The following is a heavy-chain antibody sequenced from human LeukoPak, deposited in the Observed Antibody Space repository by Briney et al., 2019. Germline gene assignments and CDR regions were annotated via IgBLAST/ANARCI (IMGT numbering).Heavy chain of an antibody. CDR2: IYHSGST. CDR3: AKSNGYGLIDI. Sequence: SETLSLTCAVSGGSISSSNWWSWVRQPPGKGLEWIGEIYHSGSTNYNPSLKSRVTISVDKSRNQFSLKLNSVTAADTAVYYCAKSNGYGLIDIWGQGTMVTVSS. J-gene: IGHJ3*02. V-gene: IGHV4-4*02. D-gene: IGHD3-22*01. CDR1: GGSISSSNW.